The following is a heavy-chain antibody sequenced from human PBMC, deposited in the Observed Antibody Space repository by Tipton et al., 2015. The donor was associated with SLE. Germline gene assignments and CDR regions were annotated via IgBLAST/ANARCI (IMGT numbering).Heavy chain of an antibody. V-gene: IGHV4-34*01. CDR3: AREYYYGSGSLNWFDP. D-gene: IGHD3-10*01. CDR1: GGSFSGYY. J-gene: IGHJ5*02. CDR2: INHSRST. Sequence: TLSLTCAVYGGSFSGYYWSWIRQPPGKGLEWIGEINHSRSTNYNPSLKSRVTISVDTSKNQFSLKLSSVTAADTAVYYCAREYYYGSGSLNWFDPWGQGTLVTVSS.